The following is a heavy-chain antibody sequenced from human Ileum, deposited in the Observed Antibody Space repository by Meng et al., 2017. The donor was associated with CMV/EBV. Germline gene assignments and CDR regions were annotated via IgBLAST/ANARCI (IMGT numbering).Heavy chain of an antibody. Sequence: TSSSSYSWGWIRKPPGKGLEWIGSVYYSGSTYYNPSLKSRVTISIDTSKNQFSLKLNSVTAADTAVYYCVRHGSSSSSLVWSYYFDYWGQGTLVTVSS. CDR2: VYYSGST. V-gene: IGHV4-39*01. CDR1: TSSSSYS. CDR3: VRHGSSSSSLVWSYYFDY. D-gene: IGHD6-6*01. J-gene: IGHJ4*02.